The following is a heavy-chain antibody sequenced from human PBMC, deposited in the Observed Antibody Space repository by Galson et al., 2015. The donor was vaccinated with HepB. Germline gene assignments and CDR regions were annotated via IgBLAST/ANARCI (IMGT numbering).Heavy chain of an antibody. J-gene: IGHJ4*02. D-gene: IGHD6-19*01. CDR1: GGTFNNNA. V-gene: IGHV1-69*04. CDR3: ATWRGGQWPIKAFDY. Sequence: SVKVSCKASGGTFNNNAISWVRQAPGQGLEWMGRIIPILGIVNYAQKFQGRVRITADKSTTTAYMVLSSRRSEDTAVYYFATWRGGQWPIKAFDYWGQGTLVTVSS. CDR2: IIPILGIV.